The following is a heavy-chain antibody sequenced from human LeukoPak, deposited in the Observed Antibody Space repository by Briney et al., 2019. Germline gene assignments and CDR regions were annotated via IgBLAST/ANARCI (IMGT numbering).Heavy chain of an antibody. CDR1: GGSISSYY. V-gene: IGHV4-59*01. CDR2: IYYSGST. J-gene: IGHJ4*02. CDR3: ARACELPYFDY. Sequence: SETLSLTCTVSGGSISSYYWSWIRQPPGKGLEWIGYIYYSGSTNYNPSLKSRVTLSVDTSKNQFSLNLSSVTAADTAVYYCARACELPYFDYWGQGTLVTVSS. D-gene: IGHD1-26*01.